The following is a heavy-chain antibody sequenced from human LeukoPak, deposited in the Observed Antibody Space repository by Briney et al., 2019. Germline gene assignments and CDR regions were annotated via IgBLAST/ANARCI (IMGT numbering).Heavy chain of an antibody. CDR3: AREPGYSYGYYLDY. J-gene: IGHJ4*02. D-gene: IGHD5-18*01. CDR1: GGTFSSYA. CDR2: IIPIFGTA. V-gene: IGHV1-69*13. Sequence: WASVKVSCKASGGTFSSYAISWVRQAPGQGLEWMGGIIPIFGTANYAQKFQGRVTITADESTSTAYMELSSLRSEDTAVYYCAREPGYSYGYYLDYWGQGTLVTVSS.